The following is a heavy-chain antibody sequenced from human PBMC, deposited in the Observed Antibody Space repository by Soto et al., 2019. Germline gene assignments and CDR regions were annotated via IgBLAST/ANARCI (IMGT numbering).Heavy chain of an antibody. D-gene: IGHD2-15*01. V-gene: IGHV3-33*01. Sequence: GGSLRLSCAASGFTFSSYGMHWVRQAPGKGLEWVAVIWYDGSNKYYADSVKGRFTISRDNSKNTLYLQMNSLRAEDTAVYYCAGNGVVVAQSYYYYYYGMDVWGQGTTVTVSS. CDR3: AGNGVVVAQSYYYYYYGMDV. J-gene: IGHJ6*02. CDR1: GFTFSSYG. CDR2: IWYDGSNK.